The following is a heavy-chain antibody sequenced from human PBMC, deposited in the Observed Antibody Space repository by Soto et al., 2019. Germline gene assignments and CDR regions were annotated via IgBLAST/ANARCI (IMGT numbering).Heavy chain of an antibody. CDR1: GFTFSSYE. V-gene: IGHV3-48*03. CDR3: ARDLGKDDV. J-gene: IGHJ6*02. Sequence: GGSLRLSCAAFGFTFSSYEMNWVRQAPGKGLEWVSYISSSGSTIYYADSVKGRFTISRDNAKNSLYLQMNSLRAEDTAVYYCARDLGKDDVWGQGTTVTVSS. CDR2: ISSSGSTI. D-gene: IGHD1-26*01.